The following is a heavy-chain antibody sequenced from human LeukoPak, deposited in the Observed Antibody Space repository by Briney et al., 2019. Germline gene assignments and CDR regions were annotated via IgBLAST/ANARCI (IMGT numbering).Heavy chain of an antibody. J-gene: IGHJ4*02. Sequence: PGGSLRLSCAASGFTFSSYWMSWVRQAPGKGLEWVANIKQDGSEKYYVDSVKGRFTISRDNAKNTLYLQMNSLRAEDTAVYYCAKDPHYCSSTSCSHGGYYFDYWGQGTLVTVSS. V-gene: IGHV3-7*03. D-gene: IGHD2-2*01. CDR1: GFTFSSYW. CDR2: IKQDGSEK. CDR3: AKDPHYCSSTSCSHGGYYFDY.